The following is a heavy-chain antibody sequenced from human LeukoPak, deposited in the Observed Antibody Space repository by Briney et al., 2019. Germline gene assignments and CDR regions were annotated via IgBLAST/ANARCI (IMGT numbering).Heavy chain of an antibody. Sequence: GGSLRLSCVASGFTFSTDSMNWVRQAPGKGLEWVSYVSSGSSMIYYADSVKGRFTISRDNAKNSLYLQMYSLRAEDTAVYYCARDQSHYYYYGMDVWGQGTTVTVSS. CDR1: GFTFSTDS. CDR3: ARDQSHYYYYGMDV. CDR2: VSSGSSMI. J-gene: IGHJ6*02. D-gene: IGHD3-10*01. V-gene: IGHV3-48*04.